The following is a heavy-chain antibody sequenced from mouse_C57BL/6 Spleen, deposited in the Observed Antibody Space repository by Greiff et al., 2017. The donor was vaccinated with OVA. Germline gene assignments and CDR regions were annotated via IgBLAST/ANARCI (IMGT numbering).Heavy chain of an antibody. D-gene: IGHD1-1*01. CDR3: ARTITTVLFDY. J-gene: IGHJ2*01. V-gene: IGHV1-26*01. CDR1: GYTFTDYY. Sequence: EVQLQQSGPELVKPGASVKISCKASGYTFTDYYMNWVKQSHGKSLEWIGDINPNNGGTSYNQKFKGKATLTVDKSSSTAYMELRSLTSEDSAVYYCARTITTVLFDYWGQGTTLTVSS. CDR2: INPNNGGT.